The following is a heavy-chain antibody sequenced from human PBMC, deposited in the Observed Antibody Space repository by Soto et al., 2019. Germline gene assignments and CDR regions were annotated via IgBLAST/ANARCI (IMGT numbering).Heavy chain of an antibody. CDR3: ARGLFGVVPTNSPYYYGMDV. V-gene: IGHV1-69*13. D-gene: IGHD3-3*01. CDR2: IIPIFGTA. CDR1: GGTFSSYA. Sequence: ASVKVSCKASGGTFSSYAISWVRQAPGQGLEWMGGIIPIFGTANYAQKFQGRVTITADESTSTAYMELSSLRSEDTAVYYCARGLFGVVPTNSPYYYGMDVWGQGTTVTVSS. J-gene: IGHJ6*02.